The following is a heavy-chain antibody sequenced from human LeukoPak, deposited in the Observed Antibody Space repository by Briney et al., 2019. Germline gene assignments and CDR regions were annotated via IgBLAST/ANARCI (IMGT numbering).Heavy chain of an antibody. J-gene: IGHJ4*02. V-gene: IGHV1-2*02. CDR3: ARVLDYYDSSGLDY. CDR1: GYTFTGYY. D-gene: IGHD3-22*01. Sequence: GASVKVSCKASGYTFTGYYMHWVRQAPGQGLEWMGWINPNSGGTNYAQKLQGRVTMTTDTSTSTAYMELRSLRSDDTAVYYCARVLDYYDSSGLDYWGQGTLVTVSS. CDR2: INPNSGGT.